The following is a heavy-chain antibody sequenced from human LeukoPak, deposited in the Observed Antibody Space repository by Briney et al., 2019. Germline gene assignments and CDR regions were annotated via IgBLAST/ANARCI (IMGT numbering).Heavy chain of an antibody. CDR1: GFTFSSYS. Sequence: GGSLRLSCAASGFTFSSYSMNWVRQAPGKGLEWVSSISSSSSSYIYYADSVKGRFTISRDNAKNSLYLQMNSLRAEDTAVYYCARRGIAAVPFDYWGQGTLVTVSS. V-gene: IGHV3-21*01. J-gene: IGHJ4*02. CDR2: ISSSSSSYI. D-gene: IGHD6-13*01. CDR3: ARRGIAAVPFDY.